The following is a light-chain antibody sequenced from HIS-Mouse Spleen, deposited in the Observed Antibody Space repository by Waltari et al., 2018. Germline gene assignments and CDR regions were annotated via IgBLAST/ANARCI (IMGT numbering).Light chain of an antibody. CDR2: GKN. CDR1: SLRSYY. CDR3: NSRDSSGNHVV. Sequence: SSELTQDPAVSVALGQTVRITCQGDSLRSYYASWYQQKPGQAPVLVIYGKNNRPSGIPDRLSGSSSGNPVSLTITGAQAEDEADYYCNSRDSSGNHVVFGGGTKLTVL. J-gene: IGLJ2*01. V-gene: IGLV3-19*01.